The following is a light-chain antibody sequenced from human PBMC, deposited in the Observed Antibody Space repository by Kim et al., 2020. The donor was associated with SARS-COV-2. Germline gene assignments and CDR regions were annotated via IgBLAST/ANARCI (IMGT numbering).Light chain of an antibody. V-gene: IGKV1-16*01. Sequence: ASVGDTVTITWRASQGVANSLAWFQQKPGKAPKSLIYAASTLQTGVPSRFSGTGSRTYFTLTISSLQPEDSATYYCQQYNTYTWTFGQGTKVDIK. CDR1: QGVANS. CDR2: AAS. J-gene: IGKJ1*01. CDR3: QQYNTYTWT.